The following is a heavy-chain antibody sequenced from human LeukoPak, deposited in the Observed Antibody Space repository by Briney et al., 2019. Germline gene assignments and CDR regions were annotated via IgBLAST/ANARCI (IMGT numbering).Heavy chain of an antibody. CDR2: IWYDGSNK. J-gene: IGHJ4*02. D-gene: IGHD3-22*01. V-gene: IGHV3-33*01. CDR3: ARAAYDSSGYLTL. Sequence: GGSLRLSCAASGFTFSSYGMHWVRQAPGKGLEWVAVIWYDGSNKYHADSVKGRFTISRDNSKNKFYLQMNSLRAEDTAVYYCARAAYDSSGYLTLWGLGTLVTVSS. CDR1: GFTFSSYG.